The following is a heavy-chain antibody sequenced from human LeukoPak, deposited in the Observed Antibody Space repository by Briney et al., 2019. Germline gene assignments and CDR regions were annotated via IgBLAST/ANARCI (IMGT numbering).Heavy chain of an antibody. J-gene: IGHJ4*02. V-gene: IGHV4-61*02. CDR2: IYTSGST. Sequence: PSETLSLTCTVSGGSISSGSCYWSWIRQPAGKGLEWIGRIYTSGSTNYNPSLKSRVTISVDTSKNQFSLKLSSVTAADTAVYYCARGRRYEIFDYWGQGTLVTVSS. CDR1: GGSISSGSCY. D-gene: IGHD1-14*01. CDR3: ARGRRYEIFDY.